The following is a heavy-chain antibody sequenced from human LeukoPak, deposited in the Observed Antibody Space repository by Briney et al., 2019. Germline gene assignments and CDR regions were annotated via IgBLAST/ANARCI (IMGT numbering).Heavy chain of an antibody. V-gene: IGHV3-7*01. CDR2: IKQDGSEK. D-gene: IGHD5-24*01. J-gene: IGHJ4*02. Sequence: GGSLRLSCAASGFTISSYWMSWVRQAPGKGLEWVANIKQDGSEKHYVDSVKGRFTISRDNSKNTLYLQMNSLRAEDTAVYYCALRDGYNLYYFDYWGQGTLVTVSS. CDR3: ALRDGYNLYYFDY. CDR1: GFTISSYW.